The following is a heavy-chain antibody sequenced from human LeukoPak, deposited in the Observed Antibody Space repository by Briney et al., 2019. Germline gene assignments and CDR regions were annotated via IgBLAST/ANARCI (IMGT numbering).Heavy chain of an antibody. D-gene: IGHD2-8*01. J-gene: IGHJ4*02. V-gene: IGHV3-7*04. CDR3: ARSITKSDC. CDR2: IKQDGGEK. Sequence: GGSLRLSCATSGVTFSSYAMSWVRQAPGKGLEWVANIKQDGGEKYYVDSVKGRFTISRDNAKDSLYLQMNSLRAEDTAVYYCARSITKSDCWGQGTLVTVSS. CDR1: GVTFSSYA.